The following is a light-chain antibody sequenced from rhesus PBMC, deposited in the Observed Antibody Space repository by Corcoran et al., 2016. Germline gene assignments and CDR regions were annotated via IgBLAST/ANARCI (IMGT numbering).Light chain of an antibody. CDR3: QQHNTYPLT. CDR2: TAS. V-gene: IGKV1-25*01. J-gene: IGKJ4*01. Sequence: DIQMTQSPSSLSASVGDRVTITSRASQGISSFLAWYQQTPGKDPQLLIYTASTLQSGVPSRFSGSGSGTDFTLTISSRQSEDFGTYYCQQHNTYPLTVGGGTKVELK. CDR1: QGISSF.